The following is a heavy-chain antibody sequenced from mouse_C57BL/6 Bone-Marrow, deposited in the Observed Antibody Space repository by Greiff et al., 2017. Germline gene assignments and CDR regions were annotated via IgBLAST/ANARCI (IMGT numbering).Heavy chain of an antibody. CDR3: ARGARRFAY. V-gene: IGHV1-19*01. Sequence: EVKLMESGPVLVKPGASVKMSCKASGYTFTDYYMNWVKQSHGKSLEWIGVINPYNGGTSYNQKFKGKATLTVDKSSSTAYMELNSLTSEDSAVYYCARGARRFAYWGQGTLVTVSA. CDR2: INPYNGGT. CDR1: GYTFTDYY. J-gene: IGHJ3*01.